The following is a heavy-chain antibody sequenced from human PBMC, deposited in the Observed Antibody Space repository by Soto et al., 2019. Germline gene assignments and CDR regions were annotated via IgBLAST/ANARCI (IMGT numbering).Heavy chain of an antibody. J-gene: IGHJ4*02. CDR1: GGTFSSYA. Sequence: ASVKVSCKASGGTFSSYAISWVRQAPGQGLEWMGGIIPIFGTANYAQKFQGRVTITADESTSTAYMELSSLRSEDTAVYYCARVYSGYDSYDYWGQGTLVTVSS. CDR3: ARVYSGYDSYDY. CDR2: IIPIFGTA. V-gene: IGHV1-69*13. D-gene: IGHD5-12*01.